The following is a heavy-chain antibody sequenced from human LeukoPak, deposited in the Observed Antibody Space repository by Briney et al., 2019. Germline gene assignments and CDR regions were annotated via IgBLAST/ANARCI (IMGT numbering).Heavy chain of an antibody. CDR1: GFTFSSYG. CDR2: ISYDGSNK. CDR3: ARPITMIVDYYGMDV. J-gene: IGHJ6*02. D-gene: IGHD3-22*01. Sequence: GRSLRLSCAASGFTFSSYGMHWVRQAPGKGLEWVAVISYDGSNKYYADSVKGRFTISRDNSKNTLYLQMNSLRAEDTAVYYCARPITMIVDYYGMDVWGQGTTVTVSS. V-gene: IGHV3-30*03.